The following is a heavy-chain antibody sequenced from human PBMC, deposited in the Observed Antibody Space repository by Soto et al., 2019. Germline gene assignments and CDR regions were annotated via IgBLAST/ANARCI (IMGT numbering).Heavy chain of an antibody. V-gene: IGHV4-59*01. D-gene: IGHD6-13*01. J-gene: IGHJ4*02. CDR2: VYYTGTT. Sequence: SETLSLTCTVSGGSISSYFYIWVRQPPGKGLEWIGSVYYTGTTDYNPSLKSRVTISVDTSKTQFSLNLRSVTDADTAVYYCARDLAAVPRAFDYWGRGTLVTVS. CDR1: GGSISSYF. CDR3: ARDLAAVPRAFDY.